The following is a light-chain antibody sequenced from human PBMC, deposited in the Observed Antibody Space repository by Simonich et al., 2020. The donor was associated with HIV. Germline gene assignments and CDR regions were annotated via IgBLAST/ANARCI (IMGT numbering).Light chain of an antibody. V-gene: IGKV4-1*01. CDR2: WAS. J-gene: IGKJ2*01. Sequence: DIVMTQSPDSLAVSLGERATINCKSSRSVLYSSNNKNYLAWYQQKPGQPPKLLIYWASTRESGVPDRFSGSGSGPDFTLTISSLQAEDVAVYYCQQYYDTPYTFGQGTKLEIK. CDR1: RSVLYSSNNKNY. CDR3: QQYYDTPYT.